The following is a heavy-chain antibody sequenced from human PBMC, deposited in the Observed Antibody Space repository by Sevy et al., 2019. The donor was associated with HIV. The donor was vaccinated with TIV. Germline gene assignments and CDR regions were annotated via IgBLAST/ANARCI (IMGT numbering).Heavy chain of an antibody. D-gene: IGHD6-13*01. J-gene: IGHJ6*02. CDR3: ARESIAAEAYYGMDV. Sequence: ASVKVSCKVSGYTFTSYYMHWVRQAPGQGLEWMGIINPSGGSTSYAQKFQGRVTMTRDTSTSTVYMELSSLRSEDTAVYYCARESIAAEAYYGMDVWGQGTTVTVSS. V-gene: IGHV1-46*01. CDR2: INPSGGST. CDR1: GYTFTSYY.